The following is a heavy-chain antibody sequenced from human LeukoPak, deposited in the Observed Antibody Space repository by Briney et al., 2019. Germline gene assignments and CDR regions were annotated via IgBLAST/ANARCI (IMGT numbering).Heavy chain of an antibody. CDR2: INHSGST. Sequence: SETLSLTCTVSGGSISSYYWSWIRQPPGKGLEWIGEINHSGSTNYNPSLKSRVTISVDTSKNQFSLKLSSVTAADTAVYYCARGGIAVAGNHYWGQGTLVTVSS. CDR1: GGSISSYY. CDR3: ARGGIAVAGNHY. D-gene: IGHD6-19*01. V-gene: IGHV4-34*01. J-gene: IGHJ4*02.